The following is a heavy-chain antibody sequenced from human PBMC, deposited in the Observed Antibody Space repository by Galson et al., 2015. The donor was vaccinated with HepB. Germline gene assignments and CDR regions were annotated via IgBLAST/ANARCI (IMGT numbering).Heavy chain of an antibody. CDR2: IVVGTDNT. D-gene: IGHD3-3*01. J-gene: IGHJ6*02. CDR3: ATGFFMDV. V-gene: IGHV1-58*02. Sequence: SVKVSCKASGFTFSTSVISWVRQVRGQRLEWIGWIVVGTDNTNYAQNFQERVAIIRDMSTSTAYMELSSLRSEDTAVYYRATGFFMDVWGQGTTVIVSS. CDR1: GFTFSTSV.